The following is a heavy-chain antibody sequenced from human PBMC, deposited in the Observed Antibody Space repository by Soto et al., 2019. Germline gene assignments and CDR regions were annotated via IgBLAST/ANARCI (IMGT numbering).Heavy chain of an antibody. V-gene: IGHV4-38-2*02. D-gene: IGHD1-1*01. CDR3: ARDGLFERRGAFDI. CDR1: GYSISSGYY. Sequence: SETLSLTCAVSGYSISSGYYCGWIRQPPGKGLEWIGSIYHSGNTYYNPSLKSRVTISVDTSKNHFSLKLSSVTAADTAVYYCARDGLFERRGAFDIWGQGTMVTVSS. J-gene: IGHJ3*02. CDR2: IYHSGNT.